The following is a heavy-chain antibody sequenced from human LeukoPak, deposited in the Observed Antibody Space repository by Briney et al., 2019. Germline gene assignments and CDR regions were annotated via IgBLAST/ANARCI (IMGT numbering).Heavy chain of an antibody. V-gene: IGHV3-48*03. CDR2: ISTGGDTI. CDR3: ARPLGYSGSGSYYAY. Sequence: PGGSLRLSCEASGFTFSSYEMSWVRQAPGKGLDWVSYISTGGDTIHYADSVKGRFNISRDNAKKSLYLQMNSLRAEDTAVYYCARPLGYSGSGSYYAYWGQGTLVTVSA. CDR1: GFTFSSYE. D-gene: IGHD3-10*01. J-gene: IGHJ4*02.